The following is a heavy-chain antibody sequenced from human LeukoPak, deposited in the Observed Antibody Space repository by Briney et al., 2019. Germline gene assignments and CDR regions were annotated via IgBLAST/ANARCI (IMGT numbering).Heavy chain of an antibody. CDR3: ARSMVRGVTCEY. CDR2: ISSSSSYI. Sequence: PGGSLRLSCAASGFTFSSYSMNWVRQAPGKGLEWVSSISSSSSYIYYADSVKGRFTISRDNAKNSLYLQMNSLRAEDTAVYYCARSMVRGVTCEYWGQGTLVTVSS. CDR1: GFTFSSYS. J-gene: IGHJ4*02. D-gene: IGHD3-10*01. V-gene: IGHV3-21*01.